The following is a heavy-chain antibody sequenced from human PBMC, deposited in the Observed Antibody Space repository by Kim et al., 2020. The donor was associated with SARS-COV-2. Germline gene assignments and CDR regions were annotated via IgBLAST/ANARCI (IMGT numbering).Heavy chain of an antibody. V-gene: IGHV3-15*01. CDR1: GFTFSNAW. D-gene: IGHD3-3*01. Sequence: GGSLRLSCAASGFTFSNAWMSWVRQAPGKGLEWVGRIKSKTDGGTTDYAAPVKGRFTISRDDSKNTLYLQMNSLKTEDTAVYYCTTDPSPLTIFGVVPYWGQGTLVTVSS. J-gene: IGHJ4*02. CDR3: TTDPSPLTIFGVVPY. CDR2: IKSKTDGGTT.